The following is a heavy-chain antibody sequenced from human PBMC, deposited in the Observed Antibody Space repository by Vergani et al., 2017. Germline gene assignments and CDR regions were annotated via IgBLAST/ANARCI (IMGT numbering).Heavy chain of an antibody. V-gene: IGHV3-74*01. CDR1: GFTFSSYW. J-gene: IGHJ5*02. Sequence: EVQLVESGGGLVQPGGSLRLSCAASGFTFSSYWMPWVRQAPGTGLVWVSRINSDGSSTSYADSVKGRFTISRANAKNTLYLQMSSLRAEDTAVYYCARSSMVRGYNWFDPWGQGTLVTVSS. CDR2: INSDGSST. D-gene: IGHD3-10*01. CDR3: ARSSMVRGYNWFDP.